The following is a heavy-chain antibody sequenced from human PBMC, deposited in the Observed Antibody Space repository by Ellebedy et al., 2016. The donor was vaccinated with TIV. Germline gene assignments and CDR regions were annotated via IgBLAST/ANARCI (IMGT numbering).Heavy chain of an antibody. D-gene: IGHD3-22*01. CDR2: IYPGDSDT. V-gene: IGHV5-51*01. CDR3: ARRVRYYDSSGYSNYYFDY. J-gene: IGHJ4*02. Sequence: GESLKISCKGSGYSFTSYWIGWVRQMPGKGLEWMGIIYPGDSDTRYSPSFQGPVTISADKSISTAYLQWSSLKASDTAMYYCARRVRYYDSSGYSNYYFDYWGQGTLVTVSS. CDR1: GYSFTSYW.